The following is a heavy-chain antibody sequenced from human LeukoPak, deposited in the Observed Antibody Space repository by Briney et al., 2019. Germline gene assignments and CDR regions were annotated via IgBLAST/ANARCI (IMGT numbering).Heavy chain of an antibody. D-gene: IGHD2-2*01. V-gene: IGHV1-46*01. CDR1: GYTFTSYY. J-gene: IGHJ2*01. CDR2: INPSGGST. Sequence: EASVKVSCKASGYTFTSYYMHWVRQAPGQGLEWMGIINPSGGSTSYAQKFQGRVTMTRDTSTSTVYMELSSLRSEDTAVYYCARDSVGDCSSTSCYHYWYFDLWGRGTLVTVSS. CDR3: ARDSVGDCSSTSCYHYWYFDL.